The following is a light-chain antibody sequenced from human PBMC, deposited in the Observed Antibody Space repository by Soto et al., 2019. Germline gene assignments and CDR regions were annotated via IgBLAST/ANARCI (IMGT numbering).Light chain of an antibody. CDR2: GAS. V-gene: IGKV3-15*01. CDR1: QSVSSN. CDR3: HQYNQWPPT. J-gene: IGKJ1*01. Sequence: EIVMTQTPATLSVSPGERATLSCRASQSVSSNLAWYQQKPGQAPRLLIYGASTRATGIPARFSGSGSGTEFTLTISSLQSEDFAVYYCHQYNQWPPTFGQGTKVELK.